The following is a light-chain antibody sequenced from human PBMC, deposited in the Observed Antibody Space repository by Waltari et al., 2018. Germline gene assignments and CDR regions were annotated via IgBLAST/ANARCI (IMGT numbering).Light chain of an antibody. Sequence: SDELTQPPSVSVSPGPTARITCSGEILSKEYAYWYQHKPGQAPVLVIYKDSESPSGIPDRFSGSSSGTTVTLTISAVQAEDEAAYYCQSTDASETFVFGTGTTVTVL. CDR2: KDS. CDR3: QSTDASETFV. J-gene: IGLJ1*01. CDR1: ILSKEY. V-gene: IGLV3-25*03.